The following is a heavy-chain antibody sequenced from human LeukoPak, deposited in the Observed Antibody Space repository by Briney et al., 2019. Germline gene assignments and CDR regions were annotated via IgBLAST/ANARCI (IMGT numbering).Heavy chain of an antibody. CDR2: IYHSGST. J-gene: IGHJ4*02. Sequence: PSGTLSLTCAVSGGSISSSNWWSWVRQPPGKGLERIGEIYHSGSTNYNPSLKSRVTISVDKSKNQFSLKLSSVTAADTAVYYCARGDILTGYSYFDYWGQGTLVTVSS. CDR3: ARGDILTGYSYFDY. D-gene: IGHD3-9*01. V-gene: IGHV4-4*02. CDR1: GGSISSSNW.